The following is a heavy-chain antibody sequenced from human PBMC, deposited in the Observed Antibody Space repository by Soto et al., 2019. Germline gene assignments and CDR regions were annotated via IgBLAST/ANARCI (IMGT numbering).Heavy chain of an antibody. CDR2: ISSSSIYL. V-gene: IGHV3-21*01. Sequence: GGSLRLSCAASGFNFGTYTMNWVRRAPGKGLEWVSSISSSSIYLYYGDTVKGRFTVSRDNPKNTLYLQMNSLRVDDTAVYYCASESPSDLGFDSWGQGTLVTVSS. J-gene: IGHJ5*01. CDR1: GFNFGTYT. CDR3: ASESPSDLGFDS. D-gene: IGHD6-6*01.